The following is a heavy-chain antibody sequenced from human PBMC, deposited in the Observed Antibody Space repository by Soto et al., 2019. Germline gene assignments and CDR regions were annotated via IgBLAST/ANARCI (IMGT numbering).Heavy chain of an antibody. Sequence: QVQLVQSGDEVKKPGASVKVSCKASGYIFVNYGIAWVRQAPGQGLEWMGWISPYTGNTHSATKAQGRLTMTTDTSTSTAYMDLGSLTSDDTAVYYCVMVDNYVTPTPQDVWGQGTTVTVSS. V-gene: IGHV1-18*01. CDR3: VMVDNYVTPTPQDV. CDR1: GYIFVNYG. J-gene: IGHJ6*02. D-gene: IGHD3-16*01. CDR2: ISPYTGNT.